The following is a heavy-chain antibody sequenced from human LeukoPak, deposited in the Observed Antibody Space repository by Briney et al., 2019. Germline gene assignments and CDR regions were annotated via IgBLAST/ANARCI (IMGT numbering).Heavy chain of an antibody. D-gene: IGHD1-26*01. CDR3: ARAVGATKDYYYGMDV. Sequence: GGSLRLSCATSGFTFSRYWMSWVRLAPGKGLEWVANIKQDGSEKFYVESVKGRFTISRDNPKNSLYLQMNSLRAEDTAVYYCARAVGATKDYYYGMDVWGQGTLVTVSS. V-gene: IGHV3-7*03. J-gene: IGHJ6*02. CDR1: GFTFSRYW. CDR2: IKQDGSEK.